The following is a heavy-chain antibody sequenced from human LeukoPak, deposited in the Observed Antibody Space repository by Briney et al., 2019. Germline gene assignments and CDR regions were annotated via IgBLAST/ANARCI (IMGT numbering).Heavy chain of an antibody. CDR1: GFTFSAYA. Sequence: GGSLRLSCAASGFTFSAYAMSWVRQAPGKGLEWVSTISGTGANTYFADSVKGRFTISRDNSKNTLYLQMNSLRAEDTAVYYCAREPLQRRRAFDMWGQGTMVTVSS. D-gene: IGHD2-21*01. V-gene: IGHV3-23*01. CDR3: AREPLQRRRAFDM. CDR2: ISGTGANT. J-gene: IGHJ3*02.